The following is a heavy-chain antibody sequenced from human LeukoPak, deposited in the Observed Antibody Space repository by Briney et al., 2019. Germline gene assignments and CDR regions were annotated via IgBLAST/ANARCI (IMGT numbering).Heavy chain of an antibody. Sequence: GGALRLSCASSGFTFSSYSMNWVRQAPGKGLEGVAYISSSSSTIYYADSVKGRFTISRDNAKNSLYLQMNSLRVEDTAVYYCARESRSSSWSNWFDPWGQGTLVTVSS. V-gene: IGHV3-48*01. CDR2: ISSSSSTI. D-gene: IGHD6-13*01. CDR1: GFTFSSYS. CDR3: ARESRSSSWSNWFDP. J-gene: IGHJ5*02.